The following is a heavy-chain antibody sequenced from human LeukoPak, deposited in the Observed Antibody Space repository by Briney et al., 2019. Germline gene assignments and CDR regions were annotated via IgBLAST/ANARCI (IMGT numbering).Heavy chain of an antibody. V-gene: IGHV1-2*02. J-gene: IGHJ3*02. Sequence: VASVKVSCKASGYTFTAYYLHWVRQAPGQGLEWMGWINPNSGGASFAQKFQGRVTMTRDTSITTAYMELSSLRSDDTAMYYCARDGIYSATFDAFAIWGQGTMVTVSS. CDR3: ARDGIYSATFDAFAI. D-gene: IGHD3-3*02. CDR1: GYTFTAYY. CDR2: INPNSGGA.